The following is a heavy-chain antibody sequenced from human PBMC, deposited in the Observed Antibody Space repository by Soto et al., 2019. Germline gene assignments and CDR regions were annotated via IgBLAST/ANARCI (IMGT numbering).Heavy chain of an antibody. Sequence: ASVKVSCKASGYTFTGYYMHWVRQAPGQGLEWMGWINPNSGGTNYAQKFQGWVTMTRDTSISTAYMELSRLRSDDTAVYYCARGPPSSTGYCSGGSCHPTTGRHYYMDVWGKGTTVTVSS. J-gene: IGHJ6*03. CDR3: ARGPPSSTGYCSGGSCHPTTGRHYYMDV. CDR1: GYTFTGYY. D-gene: IGHD2-15*01. CDR2: INPNSGGT. V-gene: IGHV1-2*04.